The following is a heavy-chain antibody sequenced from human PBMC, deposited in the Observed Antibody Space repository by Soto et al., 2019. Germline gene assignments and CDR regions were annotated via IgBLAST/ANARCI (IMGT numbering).Heavy chain of an antibody. Sequence: EVQLLESGGDLIQPGGSLRLSCAASGFTFNIYAMTWVRQAPGKGLEWVSAISRYGAFTYYADSVEGRFTISRDNSKNTLYLHMNSLRAEDTAVYYCAKDRYLDHDSRGYLFDNWGQGTLVTVSS. J-gene: IGHJ4*02. CDR3: AKDRYLDHDSRGYLFDN. D-gene: IGHD3-22*01. CDR2: ISRYGAFT. CDR1: GFTFNIYA. V-gene: IGHV3-23*01.